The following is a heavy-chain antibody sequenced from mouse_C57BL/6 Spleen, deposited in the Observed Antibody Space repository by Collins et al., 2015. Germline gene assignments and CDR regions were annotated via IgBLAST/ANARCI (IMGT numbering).Heavy chain of an antibody. CDR3: ARRYYGSYDV. CDR2: INTYTGEP. J-gene: IGHJ1*01. V-gene: IGHV9-3-1*01. CDR1: GYTFTNYG. Sequence: QIQLVQSGPELKKPGETVKISCKASGYTFTNYGMNWVKQAPGKGLKWMGWINTYTGEPTYADDFKGRFAFSLETSASTAYLQINNLKNEDTAIYFCARRYYGSYDVWGAGTTVTVSS. D-gene: IGHD1-1*01.